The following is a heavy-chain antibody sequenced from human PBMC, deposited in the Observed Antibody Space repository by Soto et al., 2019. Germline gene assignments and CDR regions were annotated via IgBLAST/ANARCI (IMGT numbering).Heavy chain of an antibody. V-gene: IGHV2-26*01. CDR2: IFSDDKK. J-gene: IGHJ4*02. D-gene: IGHD7-27*01. Sequence: QVTLKESGPVLVKPTETLTLTCSVSGLSFSNSKLGVAWIRQPPGKALEWLAHIFSDDKKYYSTPLKTRPSISKDTSKSQVVLTVTNMDPVDTATYSCARIQPGDEGGYFAYWGQGTLVTVSS. CDR1: GLSFSNSKLG. CDR3: ARIQPGDEGGYFAY.